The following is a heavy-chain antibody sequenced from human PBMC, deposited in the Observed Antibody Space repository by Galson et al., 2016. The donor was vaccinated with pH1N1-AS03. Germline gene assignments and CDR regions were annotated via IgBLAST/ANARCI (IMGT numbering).Heavy chain of an antibody. CDR2: IDQDGSEK. CDR1: GFRFIDYW. V-gene: IGHV3-7*01. CDR3: TSGMVEIDY. J-gene: IGHJ4*02. Sequence: SLRLSYAASGFRFIDYWMTWVRPAPGKGLEWVANIDQDGSEKYYKDSVEGRFTLSRENAKNSLSLQMNSLRYEDTAVYYCTSGMVEIDYWGQGTLVNVS. D-gene: IGHD3-10*01.